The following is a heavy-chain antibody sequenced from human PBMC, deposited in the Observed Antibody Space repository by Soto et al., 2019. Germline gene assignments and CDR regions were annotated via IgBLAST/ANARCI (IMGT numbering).Heavy chain of an antibody. CDR1: GFTVSSNY. Sequence: EVQLVESGGGLIQPGGSLRLSCAASGFTVSSNYMSWVRQAPGKGLEWVSVIYSGGSTYYADSVKGRFTISRDNSKNTLYLQMNSLRAEDTAVYYCARNYDSTAGGAFDIWGQGPMVTVSS. D-gene: IGHD3-22*01. CDR3: ARNYDSTAGGAFDI. V-gene: IGHV3-53*01. CDR2: IYSGGST. J-gene: IGHJ3*02.